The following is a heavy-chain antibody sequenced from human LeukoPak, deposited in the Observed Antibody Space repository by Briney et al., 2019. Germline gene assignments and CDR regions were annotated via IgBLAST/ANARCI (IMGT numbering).Heavy chain of an antibody. CDR3: ARAISDYEPYYFDY. J-gene: IGHJ4*02. CDR1: GGSISSSNW. Sequence: PSETLSLTCAVSGGSISSSNWWSWVRQPPGKGLEWIGEIYHSGSTNYNPSLKSRVTISVDTSKNQFSLKLSSVTAADTAVFYCARAISDYEPYYFDYWGQGTLVTVSS. D-gene: IGHD5-12*01. V-gene: IGHV4-4*02. CDR2: IYHSGST.